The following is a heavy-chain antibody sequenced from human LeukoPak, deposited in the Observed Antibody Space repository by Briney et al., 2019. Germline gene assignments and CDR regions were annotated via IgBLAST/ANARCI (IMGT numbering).Heavy chain of an antibody. CDR2: IYIDGIT. D-gene: IGHD1-26*01. CDR1: GGSIRTDGSY. Sequence: SETLSPTCTVSGGSIRTDGSYWAWIRQPPGKGLEWIGSIYIDGITHYNSSLQSRVTLSIDTSKNHFSLRLTSVTAADTAVFYCARLFTRAWEYRYGMDVWGQGTAVTVSS. J-gene: IGHJ6*02. V-gene: IGHV4-39*02. CDR3: ARLFTRAWEYRYGMDV.